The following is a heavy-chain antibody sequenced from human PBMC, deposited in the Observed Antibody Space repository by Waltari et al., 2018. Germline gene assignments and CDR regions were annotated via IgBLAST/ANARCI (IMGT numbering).Heavy chain of an antibody. J-gene: IGHJ4*02. CDR3: ARGVWFGELRHLDY. D-gene: IGHD3-10*01. CDR1: GGTASSYA. Sequence: QVQLVQSGAEVKKPGSSVKVSCKAPGGTASSYAISWVRKAPGQGLGWMGVIIPIFGTANYAQKFQGRVTITADESTSTAYMELSSLRSEDTAVYYCARGVWFGELRHLDYWGQGTLVTASS. V-gene: IGHV1-69*01. CDR2: IIPIFGTA.